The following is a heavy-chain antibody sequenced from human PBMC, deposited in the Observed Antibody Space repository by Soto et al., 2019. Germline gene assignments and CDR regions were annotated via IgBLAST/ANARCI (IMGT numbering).Heavy chain of an antibody. CDR2: ISGSGGHI. CDR3: VTARGAGSHTTYYVDC. D-gene: IGHD3-10*01. V-gene: IGHV3-23*01. J-gene: IGHJ4*02. CDR1: GFAFSDYA. Sequence: EVQLLESGGGLVQPGVSLRLSCAASGFAFSDYAMRWVRQAPGKGLEWVSGISGSGGHIHYADSVKGRFTISRDNPKNTLFLQMNSLRAEDSAADYGVTARGAGSHTTYYVDCWGQGALVTVSS.